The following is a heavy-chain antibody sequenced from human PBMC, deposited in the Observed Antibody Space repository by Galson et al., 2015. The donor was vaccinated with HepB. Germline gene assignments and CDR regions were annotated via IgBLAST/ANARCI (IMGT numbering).Heavy chain of an antibody. CDR3: ARVLGELDSSSPIDY. J-gene: IGHJ4*02. D-gene: IGHD6-6*01. CDR2: ISYDGSNK. V-gene: IGHV3-30-3*01. Sequence: SLRLSCAASGFTFSSYAMHWVRQAPGKGLEWVAVISYDGSNKYYADSVKGRFTISRDNSKNTLYLQMNSLRAEDTAVYYCARVLGELDSSSPIDYWGQGTLVTVSS. CDR1: GFTFSSYA.